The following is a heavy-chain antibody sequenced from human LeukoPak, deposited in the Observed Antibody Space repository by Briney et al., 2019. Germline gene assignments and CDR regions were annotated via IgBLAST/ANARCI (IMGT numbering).Heavy chain of an antibody. Sequence: ASVKVSCKASGYTFTSYDINWVRQATGQGLEWMGWINPNSGNTGYAQKFQGRVTMTRNTSISTAYMELSSLRSEDTAVYYCARVRYCSSTSCYGRYYYYYMDVWGKGTTVTISS. J-gene: IGHJ6*03. CDR2: INPNSGNT. V-gene: IGHV1-8*01. CDR1: GYTFTSYD. CDR3: ARVRYCSSTSCYGRYYYYYMDV. D-gene: IGHD2-2*01.